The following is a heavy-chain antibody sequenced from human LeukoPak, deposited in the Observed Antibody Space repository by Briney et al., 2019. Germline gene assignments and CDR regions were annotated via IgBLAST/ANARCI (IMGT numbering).Heavy chain of an antibody. D-gene: IGHD3-10*01. CDR2: ISWNSGSI. CDR3: AKDTASYYGSGSYTLDY. CDR1: GFTFDDYA. Sequence: GGSLRLSCAASGFTFDDYAMHWVRQAPGKGLEWVSGISWNSGSIGYADSVKGRFTISRDNAKNSLYLQMNSLRAEDTALYYCAKDTASYYGSGSYTLDYWGQGTLVTVSS. J-gene: IGHJ4*02. V-gene: IGHV3-9*01.